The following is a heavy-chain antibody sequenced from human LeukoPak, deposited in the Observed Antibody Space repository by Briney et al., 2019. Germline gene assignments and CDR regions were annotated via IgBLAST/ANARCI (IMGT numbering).Heavy chain of an antibody. CDR3: ARGLAAAGTRGPY. CDR2: ISSTGAYI. D-gene: IGHD6-13*01. Sequence: GESLRLSCATSGFIFSSDSMIWVRQAPGKGLEWVSSISSTGAYIYYADSLKGRFTISRDNAKNSLYLQMNSLRADDTAVYYCARGLAAAGTRGPYWGQGTLVTVSS. CDR1: GFIFSSDS. J-gene: IGHJ4*02. V-gene: IGHV3-21*01.